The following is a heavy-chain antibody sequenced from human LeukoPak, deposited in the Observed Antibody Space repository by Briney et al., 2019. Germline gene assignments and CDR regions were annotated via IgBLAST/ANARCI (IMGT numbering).Heavy chain of an antibody. J-gene: IGHJ4*02. CDR1: GFTFSRYW. CDR2: INSDGSST. V-gene: IGHV3-74*01. D-gene: IGHD3-10*01. CDR3: ARDSRGVTAPY. Sequence: PGGSLRLSCAASGFTFSRYWMHWVRQAPGRGLVWVSRINSDGSSTSYADSVKGRFTISRDNAKNTLYLQMNSLRAEDTAVYYCARDSRGVTAPYWGQGTLVTVSS.